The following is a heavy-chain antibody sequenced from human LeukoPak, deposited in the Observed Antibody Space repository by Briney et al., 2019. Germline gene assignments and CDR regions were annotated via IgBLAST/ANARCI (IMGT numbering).Heavy chain of an antibody. D-gene: IGHD3-22*01. Sequence: ASVKVSCKVSGYTLTELSMHWVRQAPGQGLEWMGWINPNSGGTNYAQKFQGRVTMTRDTSISTAYMELSRLRSDDTAVYYCARSPRPYYYDSSGYYYNYYYGMDVWGQGTTVTVSS. CDR3: ARSPRPYYYDSSGYYYNYYYGMDV. CDR2: INPNSGGT. J-gene: IGHJ6*02. V-gene: IGHV1-2*02. CDR1: GYTLTELS.